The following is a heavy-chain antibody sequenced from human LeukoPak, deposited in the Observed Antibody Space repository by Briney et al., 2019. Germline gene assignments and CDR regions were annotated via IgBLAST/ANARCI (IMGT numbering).Heavy chain of an antibody. D-gene: IGHD3-3*01. Sequence: SETLSLTCTVSGGSISSYYWSWIRQPAGKGLEWIGRIYTSGSTNYNPSLKSRVTMSVDTSKNQFSLKLSSVTAADTAVYYCARVWPNFRNDDALDYWGQGTLVTVSS. CDR2: IYTSGST. J-gene: IGHJ4*02. CDR3: ARVWPNFRNDDALDY. V-gene: IGHV4-4*07. CDR1: GGSISSYY.